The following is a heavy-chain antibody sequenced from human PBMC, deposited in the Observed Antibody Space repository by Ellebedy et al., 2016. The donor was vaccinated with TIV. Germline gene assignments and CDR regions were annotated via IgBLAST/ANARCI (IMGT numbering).Heavy chain of an antibody. CDR3: ARDPYGGNLLVY. Sequence: PSETLSLTCAASGFTVTSNYITWVRQVTGKELEWVSVIYCGGSTYYADSVKGRITISRDNSRNTLYLQLYSLRAEDTAVYYCARDPYGGNLLVYWGQGTLISVSS. J-gene: IGHJ4*02. CDR1: GFTVTSNY. CDR2: IYCGGST. D-gene: IGHD4-23*01. V-gene: IGHV3-53*01.